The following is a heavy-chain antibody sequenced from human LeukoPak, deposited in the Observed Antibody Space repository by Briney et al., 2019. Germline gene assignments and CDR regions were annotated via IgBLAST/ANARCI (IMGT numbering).Heavy chain of an antibody. D-gene: IGHD2-2*01. CDR2: INHSGST. V-gene: IGHV4-34*01. J-gene: IGHJ6*02. CDR1: GGSFSGYY. Sequence: SETLSLTCAVYGGSFSGYYWSWIRQPPGKGLEWIGEINHSGSTNYNPSLKSRVTISVDTSKNQFSLKLSSVTAADTAVYYCARASSSSYCSSTSCYYYYYGMDVWAKGPRSPSP. CDR3: ARASSSSYCSSTSCYYYYYGMDV.